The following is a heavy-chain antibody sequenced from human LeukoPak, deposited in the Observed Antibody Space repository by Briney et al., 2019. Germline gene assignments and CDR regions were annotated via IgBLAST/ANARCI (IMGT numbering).Heavy chain of an antibody. V-gene: IGHV4-31*03. CDR1: GGSISSGGYY. CDR3: ARDLIVVVPAATYYYGMDV. J-gene: IGHJ6*02. CDR2: IYYSGST. Sequence: SQTLSLTCTVSGGSISSGGYYWSWIRQHPGKGLEWIEYIYYSGSTYYNPSLKSRVTISVDTSKNQFSLKLSSVTAADTAVYYCARDLIVVVPAATYYYGMDVWGQGTTVTVSS. D-gene: IGHD2-2*01.